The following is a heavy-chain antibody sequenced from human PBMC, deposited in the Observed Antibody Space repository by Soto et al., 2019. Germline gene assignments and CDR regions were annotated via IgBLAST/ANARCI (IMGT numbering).Heavy chain of an antibody. CDR2: INAGNGNT. CDR3: ARGGSYYLFSY. D-gene: IGHD1-26*01. J-gene: IGHJ4*02. CDR1: GYTFTSYA. Sequence: ASVKVSCKASGYTFTSYAMHWVRQAPGQRLEWMGWINAGNGNTKYSQKFQGRVTIARDTSASTAYMELSSLRSEDTAVYYCARGGSYYLFSYWGQGTLVTVSS. V-gene: IGHV1-3*01.